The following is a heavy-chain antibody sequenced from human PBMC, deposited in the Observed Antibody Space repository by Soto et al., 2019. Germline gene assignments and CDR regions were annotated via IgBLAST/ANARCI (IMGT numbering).Heavy chain of an antibody. J-gene: IGHJ5*02. CDR2: ISHTGGV. CDR3: ARGGWTGIENWLDP. V-gene: IGHV4-4*02. D-gene: IGHD3-10*01. Sequence: SETLSLTCAVSGGPITSSHWWTWVRQPPGKGLEWIGEISHTGGVKYSPSLNSRVTISLDTSANQFSLRLTSLTAADTAVYYCARGGWTGIENWLDPWGRGILVTVSS. CDR1: GGPITSSHW.